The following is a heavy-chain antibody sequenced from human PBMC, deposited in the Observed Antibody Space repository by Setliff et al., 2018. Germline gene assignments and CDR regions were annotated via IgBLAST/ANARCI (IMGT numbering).Heavy chain of an antibody. V-gene: IGHV3-64*02. CDR1: GFTFSSYA. Sequence: PGGSLRLSCAASGFTFSSYAITWVRQAPGKGLESVSAISPNGANTYYADSVKGRFTTSRDNSKNTLYLQMGSLRAEDTAVYYCAREPQESYDSWGQGTLVTVSS. J-gene: IGHJ5*02. CDR3: AREPQESYDS. D-gene: IGHD3-16*01. CDR2: ISPNGANT.